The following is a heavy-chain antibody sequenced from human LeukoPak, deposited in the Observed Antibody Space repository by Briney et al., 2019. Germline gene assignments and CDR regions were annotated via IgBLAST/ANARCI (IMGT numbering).Heavy chain of an antibody. D-gene: IGHD4-23*01. CDR2: INPSGGST. J-gene: IGHJ3*02. Sequence: GASVKVSCKASGYTFTSYYMHWVRQASGQGLEWMGIINPSGGSTSYAQKFQGRVTMTRDTSTSTVHMELSSLRSEDTAVYYCARDRDYGGIIDAFDIWGQGTMVSVSS. CDR3: ARDRDYGGIIDAFDI. V-gene: IGHV1-46*01. CDR1: GYTFTSYY.